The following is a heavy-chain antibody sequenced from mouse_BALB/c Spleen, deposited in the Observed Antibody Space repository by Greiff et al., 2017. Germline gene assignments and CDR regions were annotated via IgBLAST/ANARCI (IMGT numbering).Heavy chain of an antibody. V-gene: IGHV5-12-1*01. J-gene: IGHJ1*01. D-gene: IGHD2-2*01. CDR2: ISSGGGST. CDR1: GFAFSSYD. Sequence: DVKLVESGGGLVKPGGSLKLSCAASGFAFSSYDMSWVRQTPEKRLEWVAYISSGGGSTYYPDTVKGRFTISRDNAKNTLYLQMSSLKSEDTAMYYCARRGYADWYFDVWGAGTTVTVSS. CDR3: ARRGYADWYFDV.